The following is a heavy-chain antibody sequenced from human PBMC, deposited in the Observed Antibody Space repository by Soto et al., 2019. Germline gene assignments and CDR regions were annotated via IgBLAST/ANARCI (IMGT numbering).Heavy chain of an antibody. CDR2: ISPDGSKK. J-gene: IGHJ4*02. V-gene: IGHV3-7*01. CDR3: SRSLDS. Sequence: PGASLRLSCAASGFSFTSFWMDWVRQAPGKGLEWVANISPDGSKKQYVDSVKGRFTISRDNARNSLTLQMTSLTAEDSALYYCSRSLDSWGQGTRVTVSS. CDR1: GFSFTSFW.